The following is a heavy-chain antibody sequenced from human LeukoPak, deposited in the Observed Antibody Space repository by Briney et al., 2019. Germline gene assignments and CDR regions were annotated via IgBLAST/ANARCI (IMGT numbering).Heavy chain of an antibody. V-gene: IGHV3-48*01. CDR2: ISSSSSII. CDR1: GFTFSGYS. J-gene: IGHJ4*02. Sequence: PGGSLRLSXAASGFTFSGYSMNWVRQAPGKGLEWVSYISSSSSIIYYADSVKGRFTISGDNVKNSLYLQVNSLRAEDTAVYYCARDPGGYFDYWGQGTLVTVSS. CDR3: ARDPGGYFDY. D-gene: IGHD1-26*01.